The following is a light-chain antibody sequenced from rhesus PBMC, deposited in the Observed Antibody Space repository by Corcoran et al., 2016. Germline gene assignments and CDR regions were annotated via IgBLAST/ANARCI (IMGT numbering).Light chain of an antibody. CDR3: RQSSKLWT. V-gene: IGKV3-24*04. CDR1: QNVGGY. J-gene: IGKJ1*01. Sequence: ETVLTQSPATLSLSPGERATLPCRASQNVGGYLAWYQQKSGQPPRLLIYGTSIRATGIPDGFSGSGSGTDFALTLRSLETEEVGVYYCRQSSKLWTFGQGTKVEIK. CDR2: GTS.